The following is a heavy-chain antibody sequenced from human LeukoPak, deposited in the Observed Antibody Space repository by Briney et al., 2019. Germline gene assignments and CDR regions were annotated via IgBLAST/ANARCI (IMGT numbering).Heavy chain of an antibody. CDR2: ISSSGSTI. Sequence: GGSLRLSCAASGFTFSDYYMSWIRQAPGKGLGWVSYISSSGSTIYYADSVKGRFTISRDNSKNTLYLQMNSLRAEDTAVYYCAKDASYYDILTGYWYFDYWGQGTLVTVSS. J-gene: IGHJ4*02. V-gene: IGHV3-11*04. CDR1: GFTFSDYY. CDR3: AKDASYYDILTGYWYFDY. D-gene: IGHD3-9*01.